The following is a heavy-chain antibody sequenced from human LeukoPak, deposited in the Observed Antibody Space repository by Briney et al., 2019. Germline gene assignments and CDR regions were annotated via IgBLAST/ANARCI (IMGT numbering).Heavy chain of an antibody. J-gene: IGHJ4*02. V-gene: IGHV3-21*01. CDR2: ISSSSSYI. CDR3: ARAMVRGVPLDY. CDR1: GFTFNSYA. Sequence: GGSLRLSCAASGFTFNSYAMNWVRQAPGKGLEWVSSISSSSSYIYYADSVKGRFTISRDNAKNSLYLQMNSLRAEDTAVYYCARAMVRGVPLDYWGQGTLVTVSS. D-gene: IGHD3-10*01.